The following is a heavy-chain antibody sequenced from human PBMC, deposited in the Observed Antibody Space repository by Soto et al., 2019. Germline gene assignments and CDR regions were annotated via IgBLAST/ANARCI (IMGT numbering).Heavy chain of an antibody. D-gene: IGHD2-2*01. CDR3: ARGSRYGEFDY. J-gene: IGHJ4*02. V-gene: IGHV4-34*01. CDR1: GGSFSGYY. Sequence: QVQLQQWGAGLLKPSETLSLTCAVYGGSFSGYYWSWIRQPPGKGLEWIGEINHSGSTNYNPSLKSRVTISVDTSKNQFFLKLSSVTAADTAVYYCARGSRYGEFDYWGQGTLVTVSS. CDR2: INHSGST.